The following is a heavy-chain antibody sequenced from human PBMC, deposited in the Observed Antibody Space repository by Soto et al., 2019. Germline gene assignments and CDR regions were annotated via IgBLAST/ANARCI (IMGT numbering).Heavy chain of an antibody. V-gene: IGHV3-21*01. CDR1: GFTFSSYS. D-gene: IGHD4-17*01. CDR2: ISSSSSYI. Sequence: LRLSCAASGFTFSSYSMNWVRQAPGKGLEWVSSISSSSSYIYYADSVKGRFTISRDNAKNSLYLQMNSLRAEDTAVYYCARDTATTVTTRRGKYYYYGMDVWGQGTTVTVSS. J-gene: IGHJ6*02. CDR3: ARDTATTVTTRRGKYYYYGMDV.